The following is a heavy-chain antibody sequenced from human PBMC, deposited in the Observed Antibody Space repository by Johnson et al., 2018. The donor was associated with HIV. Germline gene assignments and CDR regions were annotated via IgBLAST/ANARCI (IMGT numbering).Heavy chain of an antibody. V-gene: IGHV3-11*04. D-gene: IGHD6-6*01. CDR1: GFSFSDYY. J-gene: IGHJ3*02. Sequence: QVQLVESGGGLVKPGGSLRLSCAASGFSFSDYYMTWIRQAPGKGLERVSYISSSGASIYYADSVKGRFTIARDNAKNSTDLQRNSLSAEDTAVYYCARVSSSSLGAFDIWGQGTMVTVSS. CDR2: ISSSGASI. CDR3: ARVSSSSLGAFDI.